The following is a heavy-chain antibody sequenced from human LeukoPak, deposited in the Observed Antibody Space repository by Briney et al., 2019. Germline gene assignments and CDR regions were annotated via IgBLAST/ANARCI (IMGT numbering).Heavy chain of an antibody. J-gene: IGHJ5*02. CDR1: GGSFSGYY. V-gene: IGHV4-34*01. D-gene: IGHD1-1*01. CDR2: IDHSGST. CDR3: ARSGSARGAFDP. Sequence: SETLSLTCAVYGGSFSGYYWSWIRQPPGKGLEWIGEIDHSGSTNYNPSLKSRVTISVDTSKNQFSLKLSSVTAADTAVYYCARSGSARGAFDPWGQGTLVTVSS.